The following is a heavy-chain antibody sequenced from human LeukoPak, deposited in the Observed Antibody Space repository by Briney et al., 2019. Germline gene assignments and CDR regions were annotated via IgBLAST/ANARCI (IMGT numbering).Heavy chain of an antibody. D-gene: IGHD2-2*01. Sequence: GGSLRPSCAASGFTFSSYWMSWVRQAPGKGLEWVANIKQDGSEKYYVDSVEGRFTISRDNAKNSLYLQMNSLRAEDTAVYYCARDDCSSISCYHNWFDPWGQGTLVTVSS. CDR2: IKQDGSEK. J-gene: IGHJ5*02. CDR1: GFTFSSYW. CDR3: ARDDCSSISCYHNWFDP. V-gene: IGHV3-7*01.